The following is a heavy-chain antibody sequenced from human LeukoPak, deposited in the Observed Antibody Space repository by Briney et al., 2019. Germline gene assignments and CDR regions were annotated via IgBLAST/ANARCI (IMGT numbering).Heavy chain of an antibody. CDR3: AGEDPDDYWSGYQLGDY. V-gene: IGHV1-2*02. J-gene: IGHJ4*02. D-gene: IGHD3-3*01. Sequence: ASVTDSRLETGYTPTVYYMRGLRQAPGRGLEWMGWINPNSGSTNYAQKFQGRVTMTRDTSISTAYMEQNRLSSDDTAVYCCAGEDPDDYWSGYQLGDYWGQGTLVTVSS. CDR2: INPNSGST. CDR1: GYTPTVYY.